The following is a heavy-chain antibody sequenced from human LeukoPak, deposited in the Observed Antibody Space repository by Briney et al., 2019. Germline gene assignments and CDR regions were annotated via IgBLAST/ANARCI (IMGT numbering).Heavy chain of an antibody. CDR3: ARERGRGYCSGGSCYPPGY. CDR2: INAGNGNT. J-gene: IGHJ4*02. Sequence: ASVKVSCKASGYTFTSYAMHWVRQAPGQRLEWMGWINAGNGNTKYSQKFQGRVTITRDTSASTAYMELSSLRSEDTAVYYCARERGRGYCSGGSCYPPGYWGQGTLVTVSS. V-gene: IGHV1-3*01. D-gene: IGHD2-15*01. CDR1: GYTFTSYA.